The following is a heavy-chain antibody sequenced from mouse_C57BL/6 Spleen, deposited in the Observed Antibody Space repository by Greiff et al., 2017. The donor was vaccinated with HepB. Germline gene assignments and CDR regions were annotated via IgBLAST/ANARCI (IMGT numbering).Heavy chain of an antibody. CDR3: ASIYYGTSAWFAY. CDR1: GYTFTSYW. CDR2: INPSNGGT. D-gene: IGHD2-1*01. Sequence: QVQLKQPGTELVKPGASVKLSCKASGYTFTSYWMHWVKQRPGQGLEWIGNINPSNGGTNYNEKFKCKATLTVDKSSSTAYMQLSSLTSEDSAVYYCASIYYGTSAWFAYWGQGTLVTVSA. J-gene: IGHJ3*01. V-gene: IGHV1-53*01.